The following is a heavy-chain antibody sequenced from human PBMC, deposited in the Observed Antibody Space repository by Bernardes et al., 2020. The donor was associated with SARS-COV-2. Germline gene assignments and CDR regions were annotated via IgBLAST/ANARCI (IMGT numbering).Heavy chain of an antibody. D-gene: IGHD3-10*01. CDR1: GGSMCSYY. Sequence: SETLSLTCTVSGGSMCSYYWAWIRQPPGKGLEWIGYIYYSGSTNYNPSLKSRVTISVDRSQNQFSLNLSSVTPADTAVYYCARDLSHLVRRGFDLWGRGTLVTVSS. CDR2: IYYSGST. J-gene: IGHJ2*01. V-gene: IGHV4-59*01. CDR3: ARDLSHLVRRGFDL.